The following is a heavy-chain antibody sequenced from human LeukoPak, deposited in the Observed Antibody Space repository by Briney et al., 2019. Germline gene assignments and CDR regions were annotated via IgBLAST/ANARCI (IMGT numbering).Heavy chain of an antibody. CDR3: TRVRGRHSGSQYSVY. CDR1: GFTFGDYA. J-gene: IGHJ4*02. Sequence: GGSLRLSCTASGFTFGDYAMSWFRQAPGKGLEWVGFIRSKAYGGTTEYAASVKGRFTISRNDSKSIAYLQMNSLKTEDTAVYYCTRVRGRHSGSQYSVYWGQGTLVTVSS. D-gene: IGHD1-26*01. CDR2: IRSKAYGGTT. V-gene: IGHV3-49*03.